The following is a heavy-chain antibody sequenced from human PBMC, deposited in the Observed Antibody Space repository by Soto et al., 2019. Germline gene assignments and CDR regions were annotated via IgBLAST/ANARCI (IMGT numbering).Heavy chain of an antibody. D-gene: IGHD3-22*01. CDR2: IYSSGNA. V-gene: IGHV4-4*07. CDR3: AKGRGFYSDNYFDP. Sequence: QVQLLESGPGLVKPSETLSLTCSVSLDSISNSYWTWIRQPAGKGLEWIGHIYSSGNANYNPSLKSQVTMSPDTSKNQFSLSLKSVTDADTAIYYCAKGRGFYSDNYFDPWGQGTQVTVSS. J-gene: IGHJ5*02. CDR1: LDSISNSY.